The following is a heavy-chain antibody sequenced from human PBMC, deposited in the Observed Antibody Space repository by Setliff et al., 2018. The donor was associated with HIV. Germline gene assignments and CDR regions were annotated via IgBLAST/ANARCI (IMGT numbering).Heavy chain of an antibody. CDR2: VSQSGST. Sequence: SETLSLTCSVSGVSINRTDHYWGWIRQSPGKRLEWIGIVSQSGSTYYNPSLKSRITISVDRSKNLFSLKLISVTAADQGVYYCARVPVAGANWFDPWGLGTLVTVSS. CDR3: ARVPVAGANWFDP. V-gene: IGHV4-39*01. J-gene: IGHJ5*02. CDR1: GVSINRTDHY. D-gene: IGHD2-21*01.